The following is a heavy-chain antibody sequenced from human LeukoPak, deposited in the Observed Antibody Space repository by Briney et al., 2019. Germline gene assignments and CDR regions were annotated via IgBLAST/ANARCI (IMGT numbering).Heavy chain of an antibody. J-gene: IGHJ4*02. V-gene: IGHV4-59*01. CDR3: AREDGDEIDY. Sequence: SETLSLTCTVSGGSISPYYWSWIRQPPGKGLEWIGYIYYSGSTNYNPSLKSRVTISVDTSKNQFSLKLSSVTAVDTAVYYCAREDGDEIDYWGQGTLVTVSS. D-gene: IGHD4-17*01. CDR1: GGSISPYY. CDR2: IYYSGST.